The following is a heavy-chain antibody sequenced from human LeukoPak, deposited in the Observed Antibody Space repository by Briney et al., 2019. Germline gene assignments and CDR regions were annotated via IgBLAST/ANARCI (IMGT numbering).Heavy chain of an antibody. J-gene: IGHJ4*02. D-gene: IGHD3-22*01. CDR1: GYTFTGVY. CDR3: ARGEDDSGLYFAY. CDR2: INPQRGAT. V-gene: IGHV1-2*02. Sequence: ASVNVSCKASGYTFTGVYIHWVRQAPGQGREWMAWINPQRGATNYAQKFQGRVTITRDMSINTAYMEVTSLRFDDTAVYYCARGEDDSGLYFAYWGQGTLVTVSS.